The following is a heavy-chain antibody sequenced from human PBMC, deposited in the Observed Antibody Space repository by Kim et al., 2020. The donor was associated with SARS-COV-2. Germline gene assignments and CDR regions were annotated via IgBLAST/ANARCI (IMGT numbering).Heavy chain of an antibody. D-gene: IGHD5-12*01. CDR3: TRAQYGGYAY. J-gene: IGHJ4*02. CDR2: SN. Sequence: SNDYAGSVKSRITINPDTSKNQFSLHLNSVTPEDTAMYYCTRAQYGGYAYWGQGTLVTVSS. V-gene: IGHV6-1*01.